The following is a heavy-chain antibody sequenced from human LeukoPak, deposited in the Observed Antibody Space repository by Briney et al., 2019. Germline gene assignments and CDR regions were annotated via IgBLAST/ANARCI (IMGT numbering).Heavy chain of an antibody. CDR2: IYYSGST. CDR3: ARALGTAMVTLYYFDY. CDR1: GGSISSGGYY. V-gene: IGHV4-31*03. J-gene: IGHJ4*02. D-gene: IGHD5-18*01. Sequence: SETLSLTCTVSGGSISSGGYYWSWIRQHPGKGLEWIGYIYYSGSTNYNPSLKSRVTISVDTSKNQFSLKLSSVTAADTAVYYCARALGTAMVTLYYFDYWGQGTLVTVSS.